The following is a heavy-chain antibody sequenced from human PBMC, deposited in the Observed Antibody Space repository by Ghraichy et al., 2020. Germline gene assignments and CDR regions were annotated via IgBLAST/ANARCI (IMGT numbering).Heavy chain of an antibody. V-gene: IGHV3-23*01. CDR2: ISGNGGST. D-gene: IGHD6-6*01. CDR3: AKVGGSSSSVDY. J-gene: IGHJ4*02. Sequence: GGSLRLSCAVSGFTFSSYAMSWVRQAPGKGLEWVSAISGNGGSTYYADSVKGRFTISRDNSKNTLYLQMNSLRAEDTAVYYCAKVGGSSSSVDYWGQGTLVTVSS. CDR1: GFTFSSYA.